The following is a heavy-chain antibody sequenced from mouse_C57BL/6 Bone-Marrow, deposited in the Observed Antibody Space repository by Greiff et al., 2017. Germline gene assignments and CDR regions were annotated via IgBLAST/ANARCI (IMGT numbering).Heavy chain of an antibody. CDR3: TREGTVVAMDY. V-gene: IGHV5-9-1*02. J-gene: IGHJ4*01. Sequence: EVKLVESGEGLVKPGGSLKLSCAASGFTFSSYAMSWVRQTPEKRLEWVAYISSGGDYIYYADTVKGRFTISRANARNTLYLQMSSLKSEDTAMYYCTREGTVVAMDYWGQGTSVTVSS. CDR1: GFTFSSYA. D-gene: IGHD1-1*01. CDR2: ISSGGDYI.